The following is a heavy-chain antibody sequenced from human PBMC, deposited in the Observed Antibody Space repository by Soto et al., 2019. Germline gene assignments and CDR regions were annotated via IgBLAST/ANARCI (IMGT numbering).Heavy chain of an antibody. CDR2: IKSAGSST. Sequence: EVPLVESGGGLVQPGGSLRLSCAASGFAFRNNWMHWVRQAPGKGLEWVSRIKSAGSSTNYADSVKDRFTISRDNAKNTLCLHMSGLGAGDTAIYYCASYYYYYYMDVWGEETTVTVSS. CDR1: GFAFRNNW. V-gene: IGHV3-74*01. J-gene: IGHJ6*03. CDR3: ASYYYYYYMDV.